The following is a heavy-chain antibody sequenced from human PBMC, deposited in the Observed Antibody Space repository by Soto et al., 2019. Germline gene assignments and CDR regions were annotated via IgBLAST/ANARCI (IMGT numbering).Heavy chain of an antibody. Sequence: ETLSLTCTVSVGSISSYYWSWIRQPSGKGLEWIGRIYTSGSTNYNPSLKSRVTMSVDTSKNQFSLKLSSVTAADTAVYYCARDLKFGQADYWGQGTQVTVSS. D-gene: IGHD3-10*01. J-gene: IGHJ4*02. CDR2: IYTSGST. V-gene: IGHV4-4*07. CDR3: ARDLKFGQADY. CDR1: VGSISSYY.